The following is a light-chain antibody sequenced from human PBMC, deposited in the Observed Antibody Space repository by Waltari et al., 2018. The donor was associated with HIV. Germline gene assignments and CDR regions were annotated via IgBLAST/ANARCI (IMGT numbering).Light chain of an antibody. V-gene: IGLV1-47*01. CDR3: AAWDDSLSGRWV. J-gene: IGLJ3*02. CDR2: RNN. CDR1: SSTIGRNF. Sequence: QSVLTQPPSASGTPGQRVTISCSGSSSTIGRNFVYWYQQFPGTAPKLLIVRNNQRPSGVPDRFSGSKSGTSASLAISGLRSEDEADYYCAAWDDSLSGRWVFVGGTKLTVL.